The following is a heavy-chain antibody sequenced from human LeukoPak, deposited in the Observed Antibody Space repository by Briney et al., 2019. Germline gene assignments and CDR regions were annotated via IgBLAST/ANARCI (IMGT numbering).Heavy chain of an antibody. D-gene: IGHD2-15*01. J-gene: IGHJ6*03. CDR2: ISSSGSNK. CDR1: GFTFSSYE. CDR3: ARGYCGGGSCYPDYYYYMDV. Sequence: PGGSLRLSCAASGFTFSSYEMNWVRQAPGKGLEWVSSISSSGSNKYYADSVKGRFTISRDNAKNSLHLQMNSLRAEDTAVYYCARGYCGGGSCYPDYYYYMDVWGKGTTVTVSS. V-gene: IGHV3-48*03.